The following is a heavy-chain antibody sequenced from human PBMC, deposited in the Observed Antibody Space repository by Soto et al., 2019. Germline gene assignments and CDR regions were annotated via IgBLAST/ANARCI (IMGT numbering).Heavy chain of an antibody. CDR3: ARHLSLYNNHQPLRH. CDR1: GFTFSSYG. V-gene: IGHV3-33*01. CDR2: IWYEGSNK. D-gene: IGHD1-1*01. J-gene: IGHJ4*02. Sequence: QVQVVESGGGVVQPGRSLRLSCAASGFTFSSYGMHWVRQAPGKGLEGVAVIWYEGSNKYYADYVKGRFTISRDNSKNTLYLQMNSLRAEDTAVYYCARHLSLYNNHQPLRHWGQGTLVTVSS.